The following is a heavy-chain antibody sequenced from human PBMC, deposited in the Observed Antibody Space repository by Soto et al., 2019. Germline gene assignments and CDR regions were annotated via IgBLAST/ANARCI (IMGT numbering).Heavy chain of an antibody. V-gene: IGHV1-2*04. D-gene: IGHD2-8*02. CDR1: GYTFTDYY. J-gene: IGHJ6*02. Sequence: QVQLVQSGAEVRGPGASVKVSCKASGYTFTDYYMHWVRQAPGQGLEWMGWINPNSGGTNYAQKFQGSVTMTRDTSITTAYMELSGLRSDDTALYYCARAMATGGYSMEVCGQGTMVTVSS. CDR2: INPNSGGT. CDR3: ARAMATGGYSMEV.